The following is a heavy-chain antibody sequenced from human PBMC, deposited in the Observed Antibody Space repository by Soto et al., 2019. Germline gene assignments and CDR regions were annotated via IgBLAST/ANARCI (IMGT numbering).Heavy chain of an antibody. CDR3: ARAYDYVWGSYRHHDAFDI. V-gene: IGHV3-21*01. Sequence: EVQLVESGGGLVKPGGSLRLSCAASGFTFSSYSMNWVRQAPGKGLEWVSSISSSSSYIYYADSVKGRFTISRDNAKNSLYLQMNSLRAEDTAVYYCARAYDYVWGSYRHHDAFDIWGQGTMVTVSS. CDR1: GFTFSSYS. D-gene: IGHD3-16*02. CDR2: ISSSSSYI. J-gene: IGHJ3*02.